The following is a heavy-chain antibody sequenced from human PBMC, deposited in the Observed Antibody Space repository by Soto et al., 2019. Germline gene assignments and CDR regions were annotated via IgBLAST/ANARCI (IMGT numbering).Heavy chain of an antibody. CDR1: GLTFSSYG. D-gene: IGHD4-4*01. V-gene: IGHV3-33*01. J-gene: IGHJ6*02. Sequence: QVQLVESGGGVVQPGRSLRLSCAASGLTFSSYGMHWVRQAPGKGLEWVAVIWYDGSNKYYADSVKGRFTISRDNSKNTLYLQMNSLRAEDTAVYYCARRFPTVTRGYYYYGMDGWGQGTTVTVSS. CDR3: ARRFPTVTRGYYYYGMDG. CDR2: IWYDGSNK.